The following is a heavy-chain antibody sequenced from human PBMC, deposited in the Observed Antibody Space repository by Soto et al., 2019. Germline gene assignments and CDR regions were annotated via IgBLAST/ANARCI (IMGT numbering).Heavy chain of an antibody. J-gene: IGHJ4*02. D-gene: IGHD1-1*01. CDR2: IYHGGST. CDR1: GGSISSSNW. CDR3: ARDRSNSPDLFDS. Sequence: QVQLQESGPGLVKPSGTLSLTCAVSGGSISSSNWWTWVRQPPGKGLEWIGEIYHGGSTNYNPSLRSRVTISVDKSKNQFSLRLNSVSAADTAVYYCARDRSNSPDLFDSWGQGTLVTVSS. V-gene: IGHV4-4*02.